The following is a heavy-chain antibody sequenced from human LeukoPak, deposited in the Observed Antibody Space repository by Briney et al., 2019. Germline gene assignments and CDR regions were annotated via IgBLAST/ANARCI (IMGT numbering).Heavy chain of an antibody. D-gene: IGHD5-12*01. Sequence: GASVKVSCKTSGYTFTNYGITWVRQAPGQGLEWMGWISAHNGNTNYAQKIQDRVTMTTDTSTSTAYMELRSLRSDDTAVFYCARGSGYDGMGFDYWGQGTLVTISS. CDR3: ARGSGYDGMGFDY. J-gene: IGHJ4*02. CDR2: ISAHNGNT. V-gene: IGHV1-18*01. CDR1: GYTFTNYG.